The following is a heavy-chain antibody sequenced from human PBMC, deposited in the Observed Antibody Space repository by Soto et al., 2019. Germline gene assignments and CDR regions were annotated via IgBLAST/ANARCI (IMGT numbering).Heavy chain of an antibody. CDR2: ISYDGSNK. V-gene: IGHV3-30*18. D-gene: IGHD4-4*01. CDR1: GFTFSSYG. CDR3: AKDSTTVTFDY. J-gene: IGHJ4*02. Sequence: QVQLVESGGGVVQPGRSLRLSCAASGFTFSSYGMHWVRQAPGKGLEWVAVISYDGSNKYYADSVKGRFTISRDNSKKTLYLQMNSLRAEDTAVYYCAKDSTTVTFDYWGQGTLVTVSS.